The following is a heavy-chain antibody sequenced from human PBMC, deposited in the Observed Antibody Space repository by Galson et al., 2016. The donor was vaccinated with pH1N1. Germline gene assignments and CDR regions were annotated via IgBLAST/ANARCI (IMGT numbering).Heavy chain of an antibody. Sequence: QSGAEVKKPGESLKISCKASGYSFTTHWIGWVRQMPGKGLEGMGLIYAGDSDARYSPSLKGQASLSVDKSITTADLQWRSPKASDTAIYYCARQNEGALDVWGQGTTVTVSS. D-gene: IGHD1-1*01. CDR3: ARQNEGALDV. J-gene: IGHJ6*02. CDR2: IYAGDSDA. CDR1: GYSFTTHW. V-gene: IGHV5-51*01.